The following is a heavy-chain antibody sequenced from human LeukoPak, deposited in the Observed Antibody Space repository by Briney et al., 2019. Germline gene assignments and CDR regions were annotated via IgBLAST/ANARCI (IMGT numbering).Heavy chain of an antibody. D-gene: IGHD3-22*01. V-gene: IGHV5-51*01. CDR2: IYPGDSDT. CDR1: GYSFTSYW. J-gene: IGHJ3*02. Sequence: GESLKISCKGSGYSFTSYWIGWVRQMPGKGLEWMGIIYPGDSDTRYSPSFQGQVTISADESISTAYLQWSSLKASDTAMYYCARVGYDSSGYDAFDIWGQGTMVTVSS. CDR3: ARVGYDSSGYDAFDI.